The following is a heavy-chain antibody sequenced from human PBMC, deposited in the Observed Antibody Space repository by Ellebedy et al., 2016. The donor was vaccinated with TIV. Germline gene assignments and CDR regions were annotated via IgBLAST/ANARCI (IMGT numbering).Heavy chain of an antibody. CDR2: IKEDGSEK. CDR3: ARALGSGPCY. V-gene: IGHV3-7*01. J-gene: IGHJ4*02. CDR1: GFTFSSYW. Sequence: GGSLRLXXAASGFTFSSYWMSWVRQAPGKGLEWVASIKEDGSEKYYVDSVKGRFTISRDNAKNSVYLQMNNLRAEDTAVYYCARALGSGPCYWGQGTLVTVSS. D-gene: IGHD6-19*01.